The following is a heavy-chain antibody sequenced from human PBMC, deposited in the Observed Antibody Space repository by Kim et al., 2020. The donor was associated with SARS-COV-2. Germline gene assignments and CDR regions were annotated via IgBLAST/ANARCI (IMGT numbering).Heavy chain of an antibody. CDR2: IGTGGGNI. V-gene: IGHV3-74*01. D-gene: IGHD1-26*01. Sequence: GGSLRLSCAASGFSFRNYGMHWVRQAPGKGPVWVSRIGTGGGNIIYADSVKGRFTISRDNATNTLYLQLNSLRAEDTAVYYCARDQTALGPTTFYYSGQGTLAT. J-gene: IGHJ4*02. CDR3: ARDQTALGPTTFYY. CDR1: GFSFRNYG.